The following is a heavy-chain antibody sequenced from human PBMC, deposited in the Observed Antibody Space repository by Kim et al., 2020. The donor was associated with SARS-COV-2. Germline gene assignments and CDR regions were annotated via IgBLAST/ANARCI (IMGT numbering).Heavy chain of an antibody. J-gene: IGHJ6*02. CDR2: INHSGST. D-gene: IGHD2-2*02. V-gene: IGHV4-34*01. CDR3: ARGRAGVVPSPILGIGPYFEFYAMDV. CDR1: GGSLSGYH. Sequence: SETLSLTCAVYGGSLSGYHWTWIRQAPGKGLEWIGEINHSGSTNCNPSLKSRVTISLDGSKNQFSVNLRSVTAADTAVYYCARGRAGVVPSPILGIGPYFEFYAMDVWGQGSTVTVSS.